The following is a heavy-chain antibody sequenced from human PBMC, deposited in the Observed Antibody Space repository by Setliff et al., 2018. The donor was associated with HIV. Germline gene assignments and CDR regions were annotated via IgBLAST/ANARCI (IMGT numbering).Heavy chain of an antibody. D-gene: IGHD3-10*01. CDR1: GGTFRNYA. V-gene: IGHV1-69*13. CDR2: IIRIFGST. CDR3: ARDDHYYDLGSILSDWYFDL. J-gene: IGHJ2*01. Sequence: SVKVSCKASGGTFRNYAISWVRQAPGQGLEWMGGIIRIFGSTKYAQKFLDRVTITADESTNTVEMELSSLTSEDTAVYYCARDDHYYDLGSILSDWYFDLWGRGTLVTVTS.